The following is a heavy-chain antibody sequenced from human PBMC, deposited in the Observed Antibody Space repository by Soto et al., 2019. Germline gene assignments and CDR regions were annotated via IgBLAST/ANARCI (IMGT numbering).Heavy chain of an antibody. CDR2: ISWDGGST. D-gene: IGHD6-13*01. CDR3: AKDGGIAEGRFDP. J-gene: IGHJ5*02. Sequence: EVQLVESGGVVVQPGGSLRLSCAASGFTFDDYTMHWVRQAPGKGLEWVSLISWDGGSTYYADSVKGRFTISRDNSKNSLYLQMNSLRTEDTALYYCAKDGGIAEGRFDPWGQGTLVTVSS. CDR1: GFTFDDYT. V-gene: IGHV3-43*01.